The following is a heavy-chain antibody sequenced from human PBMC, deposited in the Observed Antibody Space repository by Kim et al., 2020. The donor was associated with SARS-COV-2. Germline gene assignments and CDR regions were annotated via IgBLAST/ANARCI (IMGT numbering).Heavy chain of an antibody. Sequence: ASVKVSCKASGYTFTSYYMHWVRQAPGQGLEWMGIINPSGGSTSYAQKFQGRVTMTRDTSTSTVYMELSSLRSEDTAVYYCARDRIAAAPVSGMDVWGQGTTVTVSS. D-gene: IGHD6-13*01. CDR2: INPSGGST. CDR3: ARDRIAAAPVSGMDV. J-gene: IGHJ6*02. CDR1: GYTFTSYY. V-gene: IGHV1-46*01.